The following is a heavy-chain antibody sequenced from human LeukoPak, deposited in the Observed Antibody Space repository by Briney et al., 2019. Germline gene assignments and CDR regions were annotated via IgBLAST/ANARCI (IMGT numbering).Heavy chain of an antibody. J-gene: IGHJ6*04. CDR1: GGSFSGYY. CDR3: GRFTLNYYYGMDV. Sequence: SETLSLTCAVYGGSFSGYYWSWIRQPPGKGLEWIGEINHSGSTNYNPSLKSRVTISVDTSKNQFSLKLSSVTAADTAVYYCGRFTLNYYYGMDVWGKGTTVTVSS. CDR2: INHSGST. V-gene: IGHV4-34*01.